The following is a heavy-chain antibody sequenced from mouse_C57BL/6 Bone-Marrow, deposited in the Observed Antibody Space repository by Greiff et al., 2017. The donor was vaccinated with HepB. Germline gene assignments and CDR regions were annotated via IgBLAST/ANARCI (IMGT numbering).Heavy chain of an antibody. J-gene: IGHJ3*01. CDR2: IDPEDGDT. D-gene: IGHD2-5*01. V-gene: IGHV14-1*01. Sequence: EVQLQQSGAELVRPGASVKLSCTASVFNIKDYYMHWVKQRPEQGLEWIGRIDPEDGDTEYAPKFQGKATMTADTSSNTAYLQLSSLTSEDTAVYYCISYYSNYWFAYWGQGTLVTVSA. CDR3: ISYYSNYWFAY. CDR1: VFNIKDYY.